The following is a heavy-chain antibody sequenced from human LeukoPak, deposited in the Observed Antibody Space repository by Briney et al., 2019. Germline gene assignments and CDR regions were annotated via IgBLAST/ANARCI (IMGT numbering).Heavy chain of an antibody. CDR3: ARARGIAAPRGSYYYYGMDV. CDR1: GYTFTSYY. V-gene: IGHV1-46*01. CDR2: INPSGGST. Sequence: GASVKVSCKASGYTFTSYYMHWVRQAPGQGLEWMGIINPSGGSTSYAQKFQGRVTITADKSTSTAYMELSSLRSEDTAVYYCARARGIAAPRGSYYYYGMDVWGQGTTVTVSS. J-gene: IGHJ6*02. D-gene: IGHD6-6*01.